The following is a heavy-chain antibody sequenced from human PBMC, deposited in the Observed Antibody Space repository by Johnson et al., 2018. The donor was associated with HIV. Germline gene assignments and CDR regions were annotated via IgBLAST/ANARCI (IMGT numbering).Heavy chain of an antibody. V-gene: IGHV3-48*04. CDR2: ISSGGRTI. J-gene: IGHJ3*02. Sequence: EQLVESGGGLVQPGGSLRLSCAASGFTFSSYAMSWVRQAPGKGLEWVSYISSGGRTIYYADSVKGRFTISRDNAKNSLHLQMNSLKTEDTAVYYGTRVSFGEGAFDIWGHGTMVTVSS. CDR3: TRVSFGEGAFDI. CDR1: GFTFSSYA. D-gene: IGHD3-10*01.